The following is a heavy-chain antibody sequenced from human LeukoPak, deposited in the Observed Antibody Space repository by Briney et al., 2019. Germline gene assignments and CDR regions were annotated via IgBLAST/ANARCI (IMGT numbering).Heavy chain of an antibody. Sequence: GGSLRLSCAASGFTFSSYGMHWVRQAPGKGLEWVAFIRYDGSNKYYADSVKGRFTISRDNSKNTLYLQMNSLRAEDTAVYYCAKDVSGSSWYSYNWFDPWGQGTLVTVSS. CDR3: AKDVSGSSWYSYNWFDP. D-gene: IGHD6-13*01. J-gene: IGHJ5*02. CDR1: GFTFSSYG. V-gene: IGHV3-30*02. CDR2: IRYDGSNK.